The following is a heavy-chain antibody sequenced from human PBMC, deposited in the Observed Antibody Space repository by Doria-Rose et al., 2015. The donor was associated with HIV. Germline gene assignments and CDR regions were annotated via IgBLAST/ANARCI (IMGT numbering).Heavy chain of an antibody. J-gene: IGHJ4*02. Sequence: QVQLQESGPGLVKPSETLSLTCSVSGASVSSRGYYWNWIRQVPGKGLESLGYTYYTGTSDYSPPLKSQLNMAVDTSKNQFSLKLSFVTVADTAVYYCARMGSYRELDYWGQGALVIVSA. CDR2: TYYTGTS. CDR3: ARMGSYRELDY. D-gene: IGHD3-3*01. V-gene: IGHV4-31*01. CDR1: GASVSSRGYY.